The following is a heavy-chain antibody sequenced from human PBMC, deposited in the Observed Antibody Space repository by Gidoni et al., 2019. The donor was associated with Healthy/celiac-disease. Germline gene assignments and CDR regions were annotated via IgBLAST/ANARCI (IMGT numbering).Heavy chain of an antibody. CDR3: AKETVVNWYFDL. J-gene: IGHJ2*01. Sequence: EVQLLESGRGLVQPGGSLRLSCAASGFPFSSHAMRWVRQAPGKGLEWVSAIRGSGGSTYYADSVKGRFTISRDNSKNTLYLQMNSLRAEDTAVYYCAKETVVNWYFDLWGRGTLVTVSS. CDR2: IRGSGGST. V-gene: IGHV3-23*01. D-gene: IGHD2-21*01. CDR1: GFPFSSHA.